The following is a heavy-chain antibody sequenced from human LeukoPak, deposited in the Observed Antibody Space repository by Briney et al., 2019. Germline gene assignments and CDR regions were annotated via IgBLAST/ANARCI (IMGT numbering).Heavy chain of an antibody. D-gene: IGHD3-3*01. J-gene: IGHJ3*02. Sequence: PSQTLSLTCTVSGGSISSGDCYWSWIRQPPGKGLEWIGYIYYSGSTYYNPSLKSRVTISVDTSKNQFSLKLSSVTAADTAVYYCARAFGEDVLRFLEWLPSGGAFDIWGQGTMVTVSS. V-gene: IGHV4-30-4*01. CDR2: IYYSGST. CDR3: ARAFGEDVLRFLEWLPSGGAFDI. CDR1: GGSISSGDCY.